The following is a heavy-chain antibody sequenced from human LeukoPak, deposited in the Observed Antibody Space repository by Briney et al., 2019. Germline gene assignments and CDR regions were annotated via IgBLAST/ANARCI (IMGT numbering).Heavy chain of an antibody. J-gene: IGHJ4*02. CDR2: IYYSGST. CDR3: ARAAGTVYYFDY. V-gene: IGHV4-31*03. Sequence: SETLSLTCTVSGGSISSGGYYWSWIRQHPGKGLEWIGYIYYSGSTYYNPSLKSRVTISLDTSKNQFSLKLSSVTAADTAVYYCARAAGTVYYFDYWGQGTLLTVSS. D-gene: IGHD6-13*01. CDR1: GGSISSGGYY.